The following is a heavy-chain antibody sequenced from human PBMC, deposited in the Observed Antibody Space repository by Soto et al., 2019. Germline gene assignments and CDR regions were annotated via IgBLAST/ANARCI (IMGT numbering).Heavy chain of an antibody. CDR1: GFTLSDHH. V-gene: IGHV3-72*01. D-gene: IGHD3-16*01. CDR3: VGELCYCFED. CDR2: TRKRSDSFRT. Sequence: EVQLVESGGGLVQPGGSLRLSCAASGFTLSDHHINWGRQAPGKGLEWLGRTRKRSDSFRTEYAASVKGRFTISRDDSRSLVFLQMNSLNTDDTAVYYSVGELCYCFEDWGQGTLVIVSS. J-gene: IGHJ4*02.